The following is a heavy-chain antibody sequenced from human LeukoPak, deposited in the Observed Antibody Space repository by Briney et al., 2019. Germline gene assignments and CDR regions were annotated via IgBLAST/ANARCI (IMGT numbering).Heavy chain of an antibody. V-gene: IGHV1-2*02. CDR2: INPNSGGT. CDR1: GYTFTGYY. CDR3: ARGQWLVRGYYYYMDV. D-gene: IGHD6-19*01. Sequence: GASVKVSCKASGYTFTGYYMHWVRQAPGQGLEWMGSINPNSGGTNYAQKFQGRVTMTRDTSISTAYMELSRLRSDDTAVYYCARGQWLVRGYYYYMDVWGKGTTVTISS. J-gene: IGHJ6*03.